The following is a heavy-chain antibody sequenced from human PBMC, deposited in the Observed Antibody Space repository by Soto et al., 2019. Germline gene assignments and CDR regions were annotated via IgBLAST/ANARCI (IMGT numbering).Heavy chain of an antibody. CDR2: IYYSGST. CDR3: ARHISSSEVFYYYMDV. CDR1: GGSISSSSYY. D-gene: IGHD6-6*01. Sequence: QLQLQESGPGLVKPSETLSLTCTVSGGSISSSSYYWGWIRQPPGKGLEWIGSIYYSGSTYYNPSLKSRVTISLDTSKNQFSLKLSSVTAADTAVYYCARHISSSEVFYYYMDVWGKGTTVTVSS. V-gene: IGHV4-39*01. J-gene: IGHJ6*03.